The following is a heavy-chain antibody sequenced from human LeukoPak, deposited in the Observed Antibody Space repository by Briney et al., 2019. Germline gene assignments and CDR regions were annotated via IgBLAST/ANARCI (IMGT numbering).Heavy chain of an antibody. CDR2: INHSGST. V-gene: IGHV4-34*01. D-gene: IGHD3-10*01. CDR1: GGSFSGYY. J-gene: IGHJ4*02. CDR3: ARAPRGYYYGYVFDY. Sequence: SETLSLTCAVYGGSFSGYYWSWIRQPPGKGLEWIGEINHSGSTNYNPSLKSRVTISVDTSKNQFSLKLSSVTAADTAVYYCARAPRGYYYGYVFDYWGQGTLVTVSS.